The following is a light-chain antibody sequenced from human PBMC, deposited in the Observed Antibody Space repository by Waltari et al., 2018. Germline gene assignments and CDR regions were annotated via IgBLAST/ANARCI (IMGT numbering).Light chain of an antibody. CDR2: GQK. V-gene: IGLV1-44*01. Sequence: QSLLTQPPSATGNPWQRVAISCSGSSTEIGRKDVNWYQQLPGTAPRLLIYGQKQRPSGVPVRFSGSKSGTSASLAISGLQSEDKADYYCAAWDNHLNGALFGGGTQLTVL. CDR1: STEIGRKD. J-gene: IGLJ7*01. CDR3: AAWDNHLNGAL.